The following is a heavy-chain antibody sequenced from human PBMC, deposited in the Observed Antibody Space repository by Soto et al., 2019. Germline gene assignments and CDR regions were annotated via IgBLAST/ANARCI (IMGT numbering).Heavy chain of an antibody. D-gene: IGHD3-9*01. V-gene: IGHV3-23*01. CDR3: AKVKVERYFDSSYYFDY. Sequence: GGSLRLSCVASGFTFSSYAMSWVRQAPGKGLEWVSAISGSGGSTYYADSVKGRFTISRDNSKNTLYLQMNSLRAEDTAVYYCAKVKVERYFDSSYYFDYWGQGTLVTVSS. CDR2: ISGSGGST. J-gene: IGHJ4*02. CDR1: GFTFSSYA.